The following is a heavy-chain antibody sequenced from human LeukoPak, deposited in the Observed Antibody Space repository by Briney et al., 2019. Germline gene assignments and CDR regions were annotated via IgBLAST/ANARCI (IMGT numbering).Heavy chain of an antibody. CDR2: ISSSGSTI. V-gene: IGHV3-48*03. J-gene: IGHJ6*04. CDR3: AELGITMIGGV. CDR1: GFTFNSYA. D-gene: IGHD3-10*02. Sequence: PGVSVRLFCAASGFTFNSYAMRWVSQAPGKGLVWVSYISSSGSTIYYADTVKGRLTISRDNVKNSLYLQMNSLRAEDTAVYYCAELGITMIGGVWGKGTTVTISS.